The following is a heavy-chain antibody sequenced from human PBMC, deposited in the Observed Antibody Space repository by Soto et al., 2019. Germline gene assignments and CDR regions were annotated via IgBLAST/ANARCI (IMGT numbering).Heavy chain of an antibody. J-gene: IGHJ6*02. CDR1: GVTFSSYA. V-gene: IGHV1-69*13. D-gene: IGHD6-19*01. Sequence: VASVKVSCKASGVTFSSYAISWVRQAPGQGLEWMGGIIPIFGTANYAQKFQGRVTITADESTSTAYMELSSLRSEDTAVYYCARVRYSSGWYYGMDVWGQGTTVTVS. CDR2: IIPIFGTA. CDR3: ARVRYSSGWYYGMDV.